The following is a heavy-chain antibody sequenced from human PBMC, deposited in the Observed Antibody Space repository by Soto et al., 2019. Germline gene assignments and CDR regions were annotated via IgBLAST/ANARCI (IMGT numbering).Heavy chain of an antibody. CDR2: ISAYNGNT. J-gene: IGHJ3*02. V-gene: IGHV1-18*01. CDR3: ARGTTIFGVVVGDDAFDI. CDR1: GYTFTSYG. D-gene: IGHD3-3*01. Sequence: ASVKVSCKASGYTFTSYGISWLRQAPGQGLEWMGWISAYNGNTNYAQKLQGRVTMTTDTSTSTAYMELRSLRSDDTAVYYCARGTTIFGVVVGDDAFDIWGQGTMVTVSS.